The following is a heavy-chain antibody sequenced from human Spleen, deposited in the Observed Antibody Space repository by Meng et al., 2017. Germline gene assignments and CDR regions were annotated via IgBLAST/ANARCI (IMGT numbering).Heavy chain of an antibody. D-gene: IGHD3-10*01. CDR2: INHSGST. J-gene: IGHJ4*02. V-gene: IGHV4-34*01. CDR3: ARRRTSGSYYSFQSIYFDY. Sequence: QVLLQQGGAGLLKPSGTLSLTCVVSGGSFSDYYWSWIRQPPGKGLEWIGEINHSGSTNYNPSLESRATISVDTSQNNLSLKLSSVTAADSAVYYCARRRTSGSYYSFQSIYFDYWGQGALVTVSS. CDR1: GGSFSDYY.